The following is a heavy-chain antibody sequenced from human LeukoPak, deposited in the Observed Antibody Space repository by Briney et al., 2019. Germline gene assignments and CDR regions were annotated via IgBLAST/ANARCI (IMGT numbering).Heavy chain of an antibody. Sequence: GGSLRLSCAASGFTFSSHEMNWPRQAPGKGLEWVSYISSSGSTIYYADSVKGRFTISRDNAKNSLYLQMNNLRAEDTAVYYCARVLSSWYKNWFDPWGQGTLVTVSS. J-gene: IGHJ5*02. D-gene: IGHD6-13*01. CDR3: ARVLSSWYKNWFDP. V-gene: IGHV3-48*03. CDR2: ISSSGSTI. CDR1: GFTFSSHE.